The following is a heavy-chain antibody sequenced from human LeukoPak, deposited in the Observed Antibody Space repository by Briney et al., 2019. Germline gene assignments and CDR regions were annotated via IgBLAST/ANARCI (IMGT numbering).Heavy chain of an antibody. D-gene: IGHD3-22*01. CDR1: GFTFSSYE. CDR3: ARDGYYYDSSGYYFDY. J-gene: IGHJ4*02. V-gene: IGHV3-48*03. CDR2: ISSSGSTI. Sequence: GGCLRVSCAASGFTFSSYEMNWVRQGPGKGLEWGSYISSSGSTIYYADSVKGRFTISRDNAKNSLYLQMNSLRVEDTAVYYCARDGYYYDSSGYYFDYWGQGTLVTVSS.